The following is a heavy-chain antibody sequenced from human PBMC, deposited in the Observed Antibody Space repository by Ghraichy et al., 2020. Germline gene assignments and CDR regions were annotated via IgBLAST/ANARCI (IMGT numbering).Heavy chain of an antibody. CDR1: GGTFSSYA. Sequence: SVKVSCKASGGTFSSYAISWVRQAPGQGLEWMGRIIPILGIANYAQKFQGRVTITADKSTSTAYMELSSLRSEDTAVYYCARDYNSGDQYYYYGMDVWGQGTTVTVSS. D-gene: IGHD1-26*01. V-gene: IGHV1-69*04. CDR3: ARDYNSGDQYYYYGMDV. J-gene: IGHJ6*02. CDR2: IIPILGIA.